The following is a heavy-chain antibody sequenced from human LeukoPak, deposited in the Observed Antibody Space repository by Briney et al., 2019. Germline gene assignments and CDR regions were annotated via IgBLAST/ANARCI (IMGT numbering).Heavy chain of an antibody. CDR3: ARAAYGSGSPIDY. CDR1: GFTFSSYS. CDR2: ISSSSSYI. V-gene: IGHV3-21*01. Sequence: GGSLRLSCAASGFTFSSYSMNWVRQAPGKGLEWVSSISSSSSYIYYADSVKGRFTISRDNAKNSLYLQMNSLRAEDTAVCYCARAAYGSGSPIDYWGQGTLVTVSS. J-gene: IGHJ4*02. D-gene: IGHD3-10*01.